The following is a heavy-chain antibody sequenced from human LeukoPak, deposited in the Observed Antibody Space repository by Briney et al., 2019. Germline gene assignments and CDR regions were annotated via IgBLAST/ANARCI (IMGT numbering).Heavy chain of an antibody. CDR1: GGSISSGGYY. CDR2: IYNSGST. D-gene: IGHD3-9*01. J-gene: IGHJ6*02. V-gene: IGHV4-61*08. Sequence: PSETLSLTCTVSGGSISSGGYYWSWIRQHPGKGLEWIGYIYNSGSTYYNPSLKSRVTISVDTSKNQFSLKLSSVTAADTAVYYCARGPREYDILTGYLYYGMDVWGQGTTVTVSS. CDR3: ARGPREYDILTGYLYYGMDV.